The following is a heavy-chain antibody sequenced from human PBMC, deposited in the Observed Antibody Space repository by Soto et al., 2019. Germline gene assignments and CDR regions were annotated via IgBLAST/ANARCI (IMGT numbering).Heavy chain of an antibody. J-gene: IGHJ6*02. Sequence: QVQLVQSGAEVKKPGSSVKVSCKASGGTFSSYTISWVRQAPGQGLEWMGRIIPILGIANYAQKFQGRVTSTADKSTITAYMELSSLRSEDTAVYYCARESRVEVDCSGGSCYADYYYGMDVWGQGTTVTVSS. CDR3: ARESRVEVDCSGGSCYADYYYGMDV. CDR1: GGTFSSYT. V-gene: IGHV1-69*08. D-gene: IGHD2-15*01. CDR2: IIPILGIA.